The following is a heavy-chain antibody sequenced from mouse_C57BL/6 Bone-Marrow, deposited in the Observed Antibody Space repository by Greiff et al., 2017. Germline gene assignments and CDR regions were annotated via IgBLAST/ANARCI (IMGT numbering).Heavy chain of an antibody. V-gene: IGHV1-61*01. J-gene: IGHJ4*01. CDR1: GYTFTSYW. D-gene: IGHD4-1*01. CDR3: ARWGWDEDYAMDY. CDR2: IYPSDSDT. Sequence: QVQLKQPGAELVRPGSSVKLSCKASGYTFTSYWMDWVKQRPGQGLEWIGNIYPSDSDTHYNQKFKDKATLTVDKSSSTAYMQLSSLTSEDSAVYYCARWGWDEDYAMDYWGQGTSVTVSS.